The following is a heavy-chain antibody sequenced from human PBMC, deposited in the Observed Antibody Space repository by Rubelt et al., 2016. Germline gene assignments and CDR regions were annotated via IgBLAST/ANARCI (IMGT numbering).Heavy chain of an antibody. D-gene: IGHD3-10*01. CDR3: ARDPLPVRGVIMTPTH. V-gene: IGHV1-18*01. CDR2: ITAYNGNT. Sequence: QVQLVQSGAEVKKPGASVKVSCKASGYTFTSYGISWVRQAPGQGLEWMGGITAYNGNTNYAQKRQGRVTMTPDTSTRTAYMELRSLRSDDTAVYYCARDPLPVRGVIMTPTHWGQGTLVTVSS. CDR1: GYTFTSYG. J-gene: IGHJ4*02.